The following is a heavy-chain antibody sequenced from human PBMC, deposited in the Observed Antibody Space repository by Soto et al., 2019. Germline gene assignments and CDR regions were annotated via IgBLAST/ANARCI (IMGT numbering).Heavy chain of an antibody. CDR2: IYYSGST. Sequence: SETLSLTCTVSGGSISSGDYYWSWIRQPPGKGLEWIGYIYYSGSTYYNPSLKSRVTISVDTSKNQFSLKLSSVTAADTAVYYCAREEAAVYYFDYWGQGTLVTVSS. V-gene: IGHV4-30-4*01. D-gene: IGHD6-13*01. CDR1: GGSISSGDYY. J-gene: IGHJ4*02. CDR3: AREEAAVYYFDY.